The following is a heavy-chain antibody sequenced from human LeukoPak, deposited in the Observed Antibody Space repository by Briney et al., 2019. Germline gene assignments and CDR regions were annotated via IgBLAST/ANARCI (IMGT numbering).Heavy chain of an antibody. V-gene: IGHV1-46*01. CDR3: ARDSEDTTMGPGY. CDR2: INPSGGST. Sequence: ASVKVSCKASGYTFTSYYMHWVRQAPGQGLEWMGIINPSGGSTSYAQNFQGRVTMTRDMSTSTVYMELSSLRSEDTAVYYCARDSEDTTMGPGYWGQGTMVTVSS. CDR1: GYTFTSYY. J-gene: IGHJ4*02. D-gene: IGHD5-18*01.